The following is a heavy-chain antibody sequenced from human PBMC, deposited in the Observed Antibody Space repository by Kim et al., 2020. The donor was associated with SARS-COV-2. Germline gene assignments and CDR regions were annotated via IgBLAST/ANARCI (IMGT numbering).Heavy chain of an antibody. CDR3: AKDSYYYDSSWNI. J-gene: IGHJ3*02. Sequence: YADSVKGRFTISRDNSKNTLYLQMNSLRAEDTSVYYCAKDSYYYDSSWNIWGQGTMVTVSS. V-gene: IGHV3-23*01. D-gene: IGHD3-22*01.